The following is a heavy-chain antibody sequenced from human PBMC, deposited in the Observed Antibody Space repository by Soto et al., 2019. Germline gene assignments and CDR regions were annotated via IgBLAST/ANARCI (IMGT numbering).Heavy chain of an antibody. J-gene: IGHJ5*02. CDR3: ARDGGLPENWFDP. D-gene: IGHD3-16*01. CDR2: ISWNSGSI. CDR1: GFTFDDYA. V-gene: IGHV3-9*01. Sequence: GGSLRLSCAASGFTFDDYAMHWVRQAPGKGLEWVSGISWNSGSIGYADSVKGRFTISRDNAKNSLYLQMNSLRAEDTAVYYCARDGGLPENWFDPRGQGTLVTVSS.